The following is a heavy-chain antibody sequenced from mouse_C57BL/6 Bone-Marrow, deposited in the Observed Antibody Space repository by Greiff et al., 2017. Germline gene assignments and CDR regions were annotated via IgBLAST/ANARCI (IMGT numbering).Heavy chain of an antibody. Sequence: EVQLQQSGAELVRPGASVKLSCTASGFNITDDCMHWVKQRPEQGLEWIGWIEPESGDTDYASKFQGKANITADTASNTAYLQISSLTYEDTAVYDCSTSGYYYGRWYFDVWGTGTRVTVS. CDR3: STSGYYYGRWYFDV. CDR2: IEPESGDT. J-gene: IGHJ1*03. CDR1: GFNITDDC. D-gene: IGHD1-1*01. V-gene: IGHV14-4*01.